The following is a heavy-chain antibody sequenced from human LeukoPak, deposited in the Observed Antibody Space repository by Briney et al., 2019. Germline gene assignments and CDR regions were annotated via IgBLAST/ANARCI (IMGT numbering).Heavy chain of an antibody. D-gene: IGHD3-10*01. CDR1: GGSISSYY. V-gene: IGHV4-59*12. CDR2: IYYSGSGST. Sequence: SETLSLTCTVSGGSISSYYWSWIRQPPGKGLEWIGYIYYSGSGSTNYNPSLKSRVSISVDTSKNHLSLKLSSVTAADTAVYYCARESESRGSSYWYFDLWGRGTLVTVSS. J-gene: IGHJ2*01. CDR3: ARESESRGSSYWYFDL.